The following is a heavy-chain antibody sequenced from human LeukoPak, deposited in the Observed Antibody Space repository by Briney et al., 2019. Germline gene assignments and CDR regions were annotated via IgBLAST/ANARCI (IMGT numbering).Heavy chain of an antibody. V-gene: IGHV4-61*02. J-gene: IGHJ5*02. CDR1: GGSISSGSYY. D-gene: IGHD3-10*01. Sequence: TLSLTCTVSGGSISSGSYYWSWIRQPAGKGLERIGRIYTSGSTNYNPSLKSRVTISVDTSKNQFSLKLSSVTAADTAVYYCAREGLNMVRGVIPKEAWGWFDPWGQGTLVTVSS. CDR3: AREGLNMVRGVIPKEAWGWFDP. CDR2: IYTSGST.